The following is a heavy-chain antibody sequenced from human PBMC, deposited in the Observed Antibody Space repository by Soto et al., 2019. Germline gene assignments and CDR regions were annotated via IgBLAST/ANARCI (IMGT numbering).Heavy chain of an antibody. Sequence: PGGSLRLSCAASGFTFRSYSMNWVRQAPGRGLEWVSSISPSSSFLSYADSVKGRFTISRDNAKNSVNLQMNSLRAEDTAVYYCARVGTDYGAGSPYYSDYWGQGTLVTVSS. J-gene: IGHJ4*02. V-gene: IGHV3-21*06. CDR3: ARVGTDYGAGSPYYSDY. D-gene: IGHD3-10*01. CDR2: ISPSSSFL. CDR1: GFTFRSYS.